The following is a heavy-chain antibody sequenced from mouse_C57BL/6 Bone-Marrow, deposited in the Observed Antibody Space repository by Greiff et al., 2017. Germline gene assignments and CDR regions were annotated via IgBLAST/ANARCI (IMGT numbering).Heavy chain of an antibody. D-gene: IGHD2-5*01. CDR3: ARAYYSNYEREMDY. Sequence: VQGVESGGGLVKPGGSLKLSCAASGFTFSDYGMHWVRQAPEKGLEWVAYISSGSSTIYYADTVKGRFTISRDNAKNTLFLQMTSLRSEDTAMYYCARAYYSNYEREMDYWGQGTSVTVSS. CDR1: GFTFSDYG. V-gene: IGHV5-17*01. J-gene: IGHJ4*01. CDR2: ISSGSSTI.